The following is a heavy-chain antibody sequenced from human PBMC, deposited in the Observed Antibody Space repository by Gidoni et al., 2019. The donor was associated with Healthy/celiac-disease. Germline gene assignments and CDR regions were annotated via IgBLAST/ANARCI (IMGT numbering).Heavy chain of an antibody. Sequence: EVQLLESGGGLVQPGGSLRLSCAASGFTFSSYAMSWVRQAPGKGLEWVSAISGNGGSTYYADSVKGRFTISRDNSKNTLYLQMNSLRAEDTAVYYCAKGSGRGYSYGYYYYYYMDVWGKGTTVTVSS. CDR1: GFTFSSYA. V-gene: IGHV3-23*01. CDR2: ISGNGGST. J-gene: IGHJ6*03. CDR3: AKGSGRGYSYGYYYYYYMDV. D-gene: IGHD5-18*01.